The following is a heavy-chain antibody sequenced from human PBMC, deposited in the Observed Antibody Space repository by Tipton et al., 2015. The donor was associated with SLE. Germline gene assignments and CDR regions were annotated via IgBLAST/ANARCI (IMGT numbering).Heavy chain of an antibody. CDR2: IHGDGSRS. Sequence: SLRLSCVTSGFNFSNYGMHWVRQTRDKGLVWVSRIHGDGSRSDYADSVRGRFTISRDNARKTVWLQMDSLRVEDTAVYYCAKGPKYGDFYFDSWGQGSLVTVSS. J-gene: IGHJ4*02. CDR1: GFNFSNYG. D-gene: IGHD2-21*02. V-gene: IGHV3-74*01. CDR3: AKGPKYGDFYFDS.